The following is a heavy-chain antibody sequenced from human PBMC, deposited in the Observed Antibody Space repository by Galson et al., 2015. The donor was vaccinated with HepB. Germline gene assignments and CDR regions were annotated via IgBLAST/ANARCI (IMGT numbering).Heavy chain of an antibody. CDR3: ARDDRVRTSRPFDY. CDR1: GFTFSSYG. CDR2: IWYDGSNE. Sequence: SLRLSCAASGFTFSSYGMHWVRQAPGKGLEWAALIWYDGSNERYADSVKGRFTISRDNSKNTLYLQMNSLRAEDTAVYYCARDDRVRTSRPFDYWGQGTLVTVSS. J-gene: IGHJ4*02. D-gene: IGHD2-2*01. V-gene: IGHV3-33*01.